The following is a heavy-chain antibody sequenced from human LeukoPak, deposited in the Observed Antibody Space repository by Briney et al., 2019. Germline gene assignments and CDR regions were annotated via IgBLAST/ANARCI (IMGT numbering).Heavy chain of an antibody. CDR3: ARDSNGIAAAVRVNWFDP. V-gene: IGHV4-39*07. J-gene: IGHJ5*02. Sequence: SETLSLTCAVYGGSFSSYYWGWIRQPPGKGLEWIGSIYYSGSTYYNPSLKSRVTISVDTSKNQFSLKLSSVTAADTAVYYCARDSNGIAAAVRVNWFDPWGQGTLVTVSS. CDR2: IYYSGST. CDR1: GGSFSSYY. D-gene: IGHD6-13*01.